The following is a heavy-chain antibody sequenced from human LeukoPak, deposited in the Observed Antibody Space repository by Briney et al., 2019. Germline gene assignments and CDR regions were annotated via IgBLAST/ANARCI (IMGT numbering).Heavy chain of an antibody. D-gene: IGHD3-10*01. V-gene: IGHV4-59*01. CDR3: VRDQGTWWFDP. CDR2: IYYSGST. CDR1: GGSISSSY. Sequence: SETLSLTCTVFGGSISSSYWSWVRQPPGPGLEWIGYIYYSGSTNYNPSLKSRVTISVDTSKNQFSLKLSSVTAADTAVYYCVRDQGTWWFDPWGQGTLVTISS. J-gene: IGHJ5*02.